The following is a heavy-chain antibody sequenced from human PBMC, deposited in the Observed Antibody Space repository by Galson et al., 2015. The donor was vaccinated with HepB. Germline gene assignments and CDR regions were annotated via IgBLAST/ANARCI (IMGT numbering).Heavy chain of an antibody. CDR1: GFTFSSSW. CDR2: IKQDGSEK. D-gene: IGHD6-13*01. J-gene: IGHJ4*02. CDR3: AKDTEIGIAAAGYFDY. Sequence: SLRLSCAASGFTFSSSWMSWVRQAPGKGLEWVANIKQDGSEKYYVDSVKGRFTISRDNSKNTLYLQMNSLRAEDTAVYYCAKDTEIGIAAAGYFDYWGQGTLVTVSS. V-gene: IGHV3-7*01.